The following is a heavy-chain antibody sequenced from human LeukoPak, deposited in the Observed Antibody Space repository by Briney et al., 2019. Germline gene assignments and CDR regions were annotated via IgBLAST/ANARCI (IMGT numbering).Heavy chain of an antibody. CDR2: ISSSGSTI. CDR1: GFTFSDYY. J-gene: IGHJ4*02. D-gene: IGHD1-26*01. Sequence: GGSLRLSCAASGFTFSDYYMSWIRQAPGKGLEWVSYISSSGSTIYYADSVKGRFTISRDNAKNSLYLQMNSLRAEDTAVYYCARDPRAGWSYFNLHYFDYWGQGTLVTVSS. V-gene: IGHV3-11*01. CDR3: ARDPRAGWSYFNLHYFDY.